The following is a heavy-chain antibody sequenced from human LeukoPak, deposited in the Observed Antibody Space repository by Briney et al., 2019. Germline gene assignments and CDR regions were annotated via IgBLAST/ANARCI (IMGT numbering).Heavy chain of an antibody. D-gene: IGHD1-26*01. J-gene: IGHJ4*02. CDR1: GFTFSNFA. V-gene: IGHV3-48*02. CDR2: ISGSSRTI. CDR3: ARNEWADY. Sequence: GGSLRLSCAASGFTFSNFAMTWVRQAPGKGPEWVSYISGSSRTIYYADSVKGRFTISRDNAKNSLYLQMNSLRDENTAVYYCARNEWADYWGQGTLVTVSS.